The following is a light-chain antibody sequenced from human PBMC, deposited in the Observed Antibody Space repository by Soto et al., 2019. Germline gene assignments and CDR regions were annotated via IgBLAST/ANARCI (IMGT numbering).Light chain of an antibody. CDR3: SSHAGRNTYV. Sequence: QSALTQPPSASGSPGQSVTISCTGTSSDVGGYNYVSWYQQHPGKAPKLMIYEVSKRPSGVPDRFSGSKSGNTASLTVSGLQAEDEADYYCSSHAGRNTYVFGTGT. CDR1: SSDVGGYNY. CDR2: EVS. V-gene: IGLV2-8*01. J-gene: IGLJ1*01.